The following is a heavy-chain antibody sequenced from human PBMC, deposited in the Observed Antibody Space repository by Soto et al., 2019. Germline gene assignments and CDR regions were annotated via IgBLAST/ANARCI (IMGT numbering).Heavy chain of an antibody. CDR2: ISGSGTTV. Sequence: GGSLRLSCAASWFIFSSYEMNCVRQAPWKGLEWCSYISGSGTTVSYADSVKGRFTISRDNAKNSVYLQMNSLRDEDTAVYYCARDRDIVVVVAATGSDAFDIWGQGTMVTVSS. CDR1: WFIFSSYE. CDR3: ARDRDIVVVVAATGSDAFDI. D-gene: IGHD2-15*01. J-gene: IGHJ3*02. V-gene: IGHV3-48*03.